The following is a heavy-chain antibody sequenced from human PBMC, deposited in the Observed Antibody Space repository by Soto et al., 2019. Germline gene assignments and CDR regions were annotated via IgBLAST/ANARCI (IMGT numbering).Heavy chain of an antibody. J-gene: IGHJ6*02. CDR1: GASISSGGYS. CDR2: IYHSGGS. V-gene: IGHV4-30-2*01. Sequence: QVQLQQSGSGLVKPSQTLSLTCAVSGASISSGGYSWSWIRQPPGKGLEWIGYIYHSGGSYYNSSLKSRVTISRDTSKNQFTLRLNSVTAADTAVYFCGRGSKYDILTGVMNYGVDVWGRGTAVTVSS. D-gene: IGHD3-9*01. CDR3: GRGSKYDILTGVMNYGVDV.